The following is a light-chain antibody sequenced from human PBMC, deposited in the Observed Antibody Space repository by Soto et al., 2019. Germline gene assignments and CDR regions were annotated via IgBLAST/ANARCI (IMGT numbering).Light chain of an antibody. Sequence: LTQPPSASGSPGQSVTISCTGTSSDVGVYNSVSWYQQHPAQAPKLMIYDVSKRPSGVPDRFSGSKSGNTASLTVSGLQAEDEADYYCSPYAGTHIVFGTGTKVTVL. CDR1: SSDVGVYNS. J-gene: IGLJ1*01. CDR2: DVS. CDR3: SPYAGTHIV. V-gene: IGLV2-8*01.